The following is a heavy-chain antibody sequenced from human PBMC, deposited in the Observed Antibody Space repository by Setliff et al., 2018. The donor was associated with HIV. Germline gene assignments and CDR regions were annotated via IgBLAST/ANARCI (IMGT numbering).Heavy chain of an antibody. D-gene: IGHD3-16*01. Sequence: LRLSCAASGFTFSAYAMTWVRQAPGKGLEWVSATTSNGRTTDYAESVRGRFILSRDNSGNTLYPQMTSLRAEDTATYYCAKAWGSGYPSFESALMFDVWGQGTLVTVSS. J-gene: IGHJ4*02. V-gene: IGHV3-23*01. CDR3: AKAWGSGYPSFESALMFDV. CDR2: TTSNGRTT. CDR1: GFTFSAYA.